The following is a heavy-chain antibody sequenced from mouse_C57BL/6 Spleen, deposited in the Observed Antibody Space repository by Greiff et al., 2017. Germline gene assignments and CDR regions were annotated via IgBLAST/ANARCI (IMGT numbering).Heavy chain of an antibody. Sequence: QVQLQQPGAELVKPGASVKLSCKASGYTFTSYWMQWVKQRPGQGLEWIGEIDPSDRYTNYNQKFKGKATLTVDTSSSTAYMQLSSLTSEDSAVYYCARSRSPDGSSYDGYFDVWGTGTTVTVSS. V-gene: IGHV1-50*01. CDR2: IDPSDRYT. CDR3: ARSRSPDGSSYDGYFDV. D-gene: IGHD1-1*01. J-gene: IGHJ1*03. CDR1: GYTFTSYW.